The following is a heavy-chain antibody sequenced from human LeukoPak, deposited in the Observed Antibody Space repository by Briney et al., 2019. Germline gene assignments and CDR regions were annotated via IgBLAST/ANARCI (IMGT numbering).Heavy chain of an antibody. CDR3: ARDRFLGTPYGMDV. D-gene: IGHD2/OR15-2a*01. CDR1: GYTFTSYG. CDR2: ISVYNGNT. Sequence: ASVTVSCKASGYTFTSYGISWVRQAPGQGLEWMGWISVYNGNTNYAQKLQGRVTMTTATSTSTAYMELRSLRSDDTAVYYCARDRFLGTPYGMDVWGQGTTVTVSS. J-gene: IGHJ6*02. V-gene: IGHV1-18*01.